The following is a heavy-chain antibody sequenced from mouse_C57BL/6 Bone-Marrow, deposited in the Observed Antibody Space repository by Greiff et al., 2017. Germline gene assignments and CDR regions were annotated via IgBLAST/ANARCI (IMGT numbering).Heavy chain of an antibody. CDR2: INPSSGYT. CDR1: GYTFTSYW. CDR3: ARWWLLLYYAMDY. V-gene: IGHV1-7*01. D-gene: IGHD2-3*01. J-gene: IGHJ4*01. Sequence: QVQLQQSGAELAKPGASVKLSCKASGYTFTSYWMHWVKQRPGQGLEWIGYINPSSGYTKYNQKFKDKATLTADKSSSTAYMQLSSLTYEDSAVYYCARWWLLLYYAMDYWGQGTSVTVSS.